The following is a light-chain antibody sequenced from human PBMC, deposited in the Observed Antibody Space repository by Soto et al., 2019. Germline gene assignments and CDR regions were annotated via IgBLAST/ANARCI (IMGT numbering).Light chain of an antibody. V-gene: IGKV1-5*02. CDR3: QQYSVYWT. J-gene: IGKJ1*01. Sequence: DIQMTQSPSSLSASLGDRVTIICRASQSVSTRLACYQHKPGKAPKVLIYDASSWAGGVPSRFTGSGSGTEFTLTINSLQPDDFATYYCQQYSVYWTFGQGTKVDIK. CDR2: DAS. CDR1: QSVSTR.